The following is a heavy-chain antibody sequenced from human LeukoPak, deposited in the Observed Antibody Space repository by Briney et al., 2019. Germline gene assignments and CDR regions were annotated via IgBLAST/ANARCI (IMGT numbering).Heavy chain of an antibody. V-gene: IGHV3-74*01. J-gene: IGHJ4*02. Sequence: GSLRLSCAASGFTFRNYWMHWVRQAPGKGLVWVSRINTDGSITSYADSVKGRFTISRDNAKNTLYLQMNSLSAEDTAVYYCARALYTAGDYWGQGTLVTVSS. CDR3: ARALYTAGDY. D-gene: IGHD2-2*02. CDR2: INTDGSIT. CDR1: GFTFRNYW.